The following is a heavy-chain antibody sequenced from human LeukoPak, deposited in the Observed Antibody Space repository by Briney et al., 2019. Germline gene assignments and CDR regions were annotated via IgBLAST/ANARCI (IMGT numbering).Heavy chain of an antibody. Sequence: AGGSLRLSCAASGFTFSSYAMHWVRQAPGKGLEWVAVISYDGSNKYYADSVKGRFTISRDNSKNTLYLQMNSLRAEDTAVYYCAKDYDSSGYYIDYWGQGTLVTVSS. V-gene: IGHV3-30*04. CDR2: ISYDGSNK. CDR3: AKDYDSSGYYIDY. J-gene: IGHJ4*02. CDR1: GFTFSSYA. D-gene: IGHD3-22*01.